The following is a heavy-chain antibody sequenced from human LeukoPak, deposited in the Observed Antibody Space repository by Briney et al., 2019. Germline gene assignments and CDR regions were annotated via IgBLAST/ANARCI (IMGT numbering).Heavy chain of an antibody. CDR2: FTTSCSTI. D-gene: IGHD6-13*01. CDR3: VPPAAGLHRTISTEYLLG. V-gene: IGHV3-48*03. CDR1: GLSLRSYD. J-gene: IGHJ1*01. Sequence: GGSLRLSCAAGGLSLRSYDMFGLRRARGKGVEGVAYFTTSCSTIDYADFVKGPFTISRANGQSSVLLQMNSLRGEDTALYYCVPPAAGLHRTISTEYLLGWGQGTLVTVSS.